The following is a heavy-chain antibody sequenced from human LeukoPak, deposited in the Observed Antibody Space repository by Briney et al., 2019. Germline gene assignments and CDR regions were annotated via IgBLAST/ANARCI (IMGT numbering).Heavy chain of an antibody. J-gene: IGHJ4*02. V-gene: IGHV4-38-2*02. D-gene: IGHD3-22*01. CDR3: ARQYWDDSKLDY. Sequence: PSETLSLTCTVSGGSVSGYYWAWIRQPPGKGLEWIGNIYHSGSTYYNPSLKSRVTISVDTSKNQFSLKLSSVTAADTAVYYCARQYWDDSKLDYWGQGTLVTVSS. CDR1: GGSVSGYY. CDR2: IYHSGST.